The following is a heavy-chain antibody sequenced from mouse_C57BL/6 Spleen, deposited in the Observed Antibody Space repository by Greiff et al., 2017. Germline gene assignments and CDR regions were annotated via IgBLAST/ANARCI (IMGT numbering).Heavy chain of an antibody. J-gene: IGHJ2*01. D-gene: IGHD2-2*01. CDR3: ARAHGYDPYCDY. CDR1: GYTFTDYY. V-gene: IGHV1-77*01. Sequence: VKLQESGAELVKPGASVTISCKASGYTFTDYYINWVKQRPGQGLEWIGQIGPGSGSTYYNEKFKGKATMTADKSSITAYMQLSSLTSEDSACYFCARAHGYDPYCDYGGQGTTLTVSS. CDR2: IGPGSGST.